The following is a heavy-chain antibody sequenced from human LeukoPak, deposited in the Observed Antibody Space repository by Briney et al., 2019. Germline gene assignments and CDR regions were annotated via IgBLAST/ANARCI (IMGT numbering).Heavy chain of an antibody. CDR3: AKFAVVAAATTEAFDI. CDR2: ISGSGGST. D-gene: IGHD2-15*01. J-gene: IGHJ3*02. Sequence: AISGSGGSTYYADSVKGRFTISRDNSKNTLYLQMNSLRAEDTAVYYCAKFAVVAAATTEAFDIWGQGTMITVSS. V-gene: IGHV3-23*01.